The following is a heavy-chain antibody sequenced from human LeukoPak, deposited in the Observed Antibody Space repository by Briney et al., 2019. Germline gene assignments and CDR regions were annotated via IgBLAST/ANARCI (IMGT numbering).Heavy chain of an antibody. V-gene: IGHV3-43*02. Sequence: GGPLRLSCAASGSTFDDYAMHWVRQAPGKGLEWVSLISGDGGSTYYADSVKGRFTISRDNSKNSLYLQMNSLRTEDTALYYCAKEADSSGLTDYWGQGTLVTVSS. CDR3: AKEADSSGLTDY. CDR2: ISGDGGST. J-gene: IGHJ4*02. CDR1: GSTFDDYA. D-gene: IGHD3-22*01.